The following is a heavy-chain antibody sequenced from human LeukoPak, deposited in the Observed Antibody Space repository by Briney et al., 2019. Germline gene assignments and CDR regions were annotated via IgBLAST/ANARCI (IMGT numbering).Heavy chain of an antibody. Sequence: GSLRLSCAASGFTFSSYAMSWVRQPPGKGLEWIGSIYYSGSTYYNPSLKSRVTISVDTSKNQFSLKLSSVTAADTAVYYCARASGTAMVNRWFDPWGQGTLVTVSS. V-gene: IGHV4-39*07. CDR1: GFTFSSYA. D-gene: IGHD5-18*01. CDR2: IYYSGST. CDR3: ARASGTAMVNRWFDP. J-gene: IGHJ5*02.